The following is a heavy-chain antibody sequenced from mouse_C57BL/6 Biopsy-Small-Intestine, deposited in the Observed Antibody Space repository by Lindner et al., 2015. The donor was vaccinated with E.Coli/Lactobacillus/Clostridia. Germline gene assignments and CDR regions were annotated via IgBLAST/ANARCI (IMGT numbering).Heavy chain of an antibody. D-gene: IGHD2-4*01. CDR3: ARNDYNHYYAMDY. Sequence: VQLQESGAELAKPGASVKLSCKASGYTFTSYWMHWVKQRPGQGLEWIGYINPSSGYTKYNQKFKDKATLTADKSFSTAYMQLSSLTYEDSAVYYCARNDYNHYYAMDYWGQGTSVTVSS. V-gene: IGHV1-7*01. CDR1: GYTFTSYW. CDR2: INPSSGYT. J-gene: IGHJ4*01.